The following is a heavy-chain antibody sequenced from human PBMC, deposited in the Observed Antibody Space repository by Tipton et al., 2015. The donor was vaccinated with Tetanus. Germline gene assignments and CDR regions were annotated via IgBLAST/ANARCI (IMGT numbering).Heavy chain of an antibody. D-gene: IGHD3-16*01. CDR1: GFTFSTFG. CDR2: ISNDGSHK. V-gene: IGHV3-30*18. Sequence: SLRLSCAASGFTFSTFGVHWVRQAPGKGLEWVAVISNDGSHKYYVDSVRGRFTISRDNSQNTLYLQMNSLRPEDTAIYYCAKAKPVITLAFFDYWGQGTLVTVSS. J-gene: IGHJ4*02. CDR3: AKAKPVITLAFFDY.